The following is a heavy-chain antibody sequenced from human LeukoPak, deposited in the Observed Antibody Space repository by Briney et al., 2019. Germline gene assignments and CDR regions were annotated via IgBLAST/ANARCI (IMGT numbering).Heavy chain of an antibody. CDR1: GGSFSGYY. D-gene: IGHD3-10*01. Sequence: SETLSLTCAVYGGSFSGYYWSWIRQPPGKGLEWIGEINHSGSTNYNPSLKSRVTISADKAKNQFSLNLNSVTAADTAVYYCARGGDRSFDYWGQGTLVTVSS. CDR3: ARGGDRSFDY. V-gene: IGHV4-34*01. J-gene: IGHJ4*02. CDR2: INHSGST.